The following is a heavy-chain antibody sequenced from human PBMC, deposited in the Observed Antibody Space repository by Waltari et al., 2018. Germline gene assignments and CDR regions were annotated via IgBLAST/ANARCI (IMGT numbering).Heavy chain of an antibody. CDR3: AREVYGDYVEVWFDY. Sequence: QVQLVQSGAEVKRPGASVKVSCKASGYTFTSYAMHSVRQAPGQRLEWMGWINAGNGNTEYSQKFQGRVTITRDTSASTAYMELSSLRSEDTAVYYCAREVYGDYVEVWFDYWGQGTLVTVSS. J-gene: IGHJ4*02. D-gene: IGHD4-17*01. CDR2: INAGNGNT. V-gene: IGHV1-3*01. CDR1: GYTFTSYA.